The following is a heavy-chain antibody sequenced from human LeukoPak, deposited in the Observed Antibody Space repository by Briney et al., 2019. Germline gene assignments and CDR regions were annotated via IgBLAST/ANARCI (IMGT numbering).Heavy chain of an antibody. CDR1: RGTFSSYA. CDR2: IIPIFGTA. J-gene: IGHJ5*02. Sequence: ASVKVSCKASRGTFSSYAISWVRQAPGQGLEWMGGIIPIFGTANYAQKFQGRVTITADESTSTAYMELSSLRSEDTAVYYCARDARHRYCSSTSCYRGWLDPWGQGTLVTVSS. D-gene: IGHD2-2*01. CDR3: ARDARHRYCSSTSCYRGWLDP. V-gene: IGHV1-69*13.